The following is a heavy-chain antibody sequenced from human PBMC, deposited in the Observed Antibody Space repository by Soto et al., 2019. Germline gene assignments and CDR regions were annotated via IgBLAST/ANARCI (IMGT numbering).Heavy chain of an antibody. D-gene: IGHD3-10*01. J-gene: IGHJ5*02. CDR2: VYYSGNT. CDR3: ARVYYGAKTRRFDP. Sequence: QVQLQESGAGLVKPSETLSLTCNVSGDSIRRGGYLWSWIRQHPGKGLEWIGYVYYSGNTHYSPSLQSRVSISVDTSKTQSSLSLASVTAADTAVYSCARVYYGAKTRRFDPWGQGMLVTVSS. V-gene: IGHV4-31*03. CDR1: GDSIRRGGYL.